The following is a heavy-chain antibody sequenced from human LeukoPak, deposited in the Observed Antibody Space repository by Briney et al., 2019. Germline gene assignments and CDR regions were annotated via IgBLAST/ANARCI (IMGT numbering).Heavy chain of an antibody. CDR2: ISSSSSYI. V-gene: IGHV3-21*01. Sequence: GGSLRLSCAASGFTFSSYSMHWVRQAPGKGLEWVSSISSSSSYIYYADSVKGRFTISRDNAKNSLYLQMNSLRAEDTAVYYCAREGSSSWYYFDYWGQGTLVTVSS. J-gene: IGHJ4*02. CDR1: GFTFSSYS. D-gene: IGHD6-13*01. CDR3: AREGSSSWYYFDY.